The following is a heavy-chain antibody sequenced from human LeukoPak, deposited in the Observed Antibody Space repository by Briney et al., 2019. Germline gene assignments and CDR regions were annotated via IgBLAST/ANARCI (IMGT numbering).Heavy chain of an antibody. Sequence: PPETLSLICTLSGGSIRSSSYCWGWIRQHPGKGLEWIGSTYYTGTTYYNPSLRSRFTISVDKSKTQFSLKLSALTAPDPVVYSGVRLYSSREYYFDYCGEGGLVAVSS. J-gene: IGHJ4*02. CDR1: GGSIRSSSYC. CDR3: VRLYSSREYYFDY. D-gene: IGHD6-13*01. V-gene: IGHV4-39*01. CDR2: TYYTGTT.